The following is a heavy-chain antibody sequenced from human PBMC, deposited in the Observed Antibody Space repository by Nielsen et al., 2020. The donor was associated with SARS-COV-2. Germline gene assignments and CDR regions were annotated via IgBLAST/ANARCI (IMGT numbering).Heavy chain of an antibody. CDR3: ARGMGSSLYYYYGMDV. CDR2: IYYSGST. D-gene: IGHD6-6*01. CDR1: GGSISSYY. V-gene: IGHV4-59*12. J-gene: IGHJ6*02. Sequence: SETLSLTCTVSGGSISSYYWSWIRQPPGKGLEWIGYIYYSGSTNYNPSLKSRVTISVDTSKNQFSLKLSSVTAADTAVYYCARGMGSSLYYYYGMDVWGQGTTVTVSS.